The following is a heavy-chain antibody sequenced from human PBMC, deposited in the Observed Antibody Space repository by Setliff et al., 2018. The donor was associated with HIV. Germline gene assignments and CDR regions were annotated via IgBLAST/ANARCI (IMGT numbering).Heavy chain of an antibody. CDR2: IYYSGST. CDR3: ARREYNYVPRAFDL. D-gene: IGHD3-10*02. V-gene: IGHV4-39*01. CDR1: GGSISSSSYY. Sequence: TLSLTCTVSGGSISSSSYYWGWIRQPPGKGLEWIGSIYYSGSTYYNPSLKSRFTISTDNAKNSVFLQMNSLRAEDTAVYYCARREYNYVPRAFDLWGQGTMVTVSS. J-gene: IGHJ3*01.